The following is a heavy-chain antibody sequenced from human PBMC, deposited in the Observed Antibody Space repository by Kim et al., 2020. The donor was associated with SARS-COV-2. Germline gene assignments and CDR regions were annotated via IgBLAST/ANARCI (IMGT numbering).Heavy chain of an antibody. Sequence: DSVRGRFTISRDNSKSRLKLQMNSLRAEGTAVYYCAKLASYYYGSGSYDYWGQGTLVTVSS. CDR3: AKLASYYYGSGSYDY. D-gene: IGHD3-10*01. V-gene: IGHV3-23*01. J-gene: IGHJ4*02.